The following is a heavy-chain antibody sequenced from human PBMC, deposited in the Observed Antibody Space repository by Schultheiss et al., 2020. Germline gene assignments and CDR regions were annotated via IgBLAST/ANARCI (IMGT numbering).Heavy chain of an antibody. CDR3: ARGRSGDYYFDY. CDR1: GYTFTSYG. J-gene: IGHJ4*02. V-gene: IGHV1-2*02. CDR2: INPNSGGT. Sequence: ASVKVSCKASGYTFTSYGISWVRQASGQGLEWMGWINPNSGGTNYAQKFQGRVTMTRDTSISTAYMELSRLRSDDTAVYYCARGRSGDYYFDYWGQGTLVTVSS. D-gene: IGHD3-3*01.